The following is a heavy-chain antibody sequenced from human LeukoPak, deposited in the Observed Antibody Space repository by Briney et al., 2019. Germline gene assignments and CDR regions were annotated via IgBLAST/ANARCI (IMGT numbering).Heavy chain of an antibody. V-gene: IGHV2-70*11. Sequence: SGPTLVNPPQTLTLTCTFSGFSLSTSGMCVSWIRQPPGKALEWLARIDWDDDKYYSTSLKTRLTISKDTSKNQVVLTMTNMDPVDTATYYCARICRYSSGWHPHDYWGQGTLVTVSS. CDR2: IDWDDDK. D-gene: IGHD6-19*01. J-gene: IGHJ4*02. CDR3: ARICRYSSGWHPHDY. CDR1: GFSLSTSGMC.